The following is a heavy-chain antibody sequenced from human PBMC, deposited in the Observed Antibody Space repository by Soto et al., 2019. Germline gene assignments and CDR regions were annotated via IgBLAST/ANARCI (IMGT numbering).Heavy chain of an antibody. Sequence: PGESLKISCKGSGYSFTSHWIGWVRQMPGKGLEWMGIIYPGDSDTRYSPSFQGQVTISADKSISTAYLQWSSLKASDTAMYYCARREVTYYYGSGSYYFDYWGQGTLVTVSS. D-gene: IGHD3-10*01. CDR3: ARREVTYYYGSGSYYFDY. CDR2: IYPGDSDT. J-gene: IGHJ4*02. CDR1: GYSFTSHW. V-gene: IGHV5-51*01.